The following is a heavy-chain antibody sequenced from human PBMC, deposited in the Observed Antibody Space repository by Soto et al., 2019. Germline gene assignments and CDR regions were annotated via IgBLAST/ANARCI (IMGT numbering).Heavy chain of an antibody. J-gene: IGHJ4*02. CDR3: AKTVFGGGGSEGY. D-gene: IGHD3-3*01. V-gene: IGHV1-8*01. Sequence: QVQLVQSGAEVKKPGASVKVSCKASGYTFTSYDINWVRQATGQGLEWMGWMNPNSGNTGYAQKFQGRVTMTRNTPISKAYMGLSSLGSEARAVYYCAKTVFGGGGSEGYWGQGTLVTVSS. CDR1: GYTFTSYD. CDR2: MNPNSGNT.